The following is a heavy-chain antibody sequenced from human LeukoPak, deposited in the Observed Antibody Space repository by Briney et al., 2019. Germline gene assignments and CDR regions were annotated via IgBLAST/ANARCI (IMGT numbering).Heavy chain of an antibody. CDR2: IYSGGST. V-gene: IGHV3-66*01. CDR1: GFTVSSNY. J-gene: IGHJ4*02. CDR3: ARGPANGGYGVDY. Sequence: PGGSLRLSCAASGFTVSSNYMSWVRQAPGKGLEWVSVIYSGGSTYYADSMKGRFTISRDNSKNTLYLQMNSLRAEDTAVYYCARGPANGGYGVDYWGQGTLVTVSS. D-gene: IGHD5-12*01.